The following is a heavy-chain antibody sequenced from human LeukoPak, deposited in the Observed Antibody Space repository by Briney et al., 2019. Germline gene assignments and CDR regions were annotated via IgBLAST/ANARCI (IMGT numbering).Heavy chain of an antibody. J-gene: IGHJ4*02. Sequence: PGGSLRLSCAASGFTFSDHYMDWVRQAPGKGLEWVGRTRNKANSYTTEYAASVKGRFTISRDDSKNSLYLQMNSLKTEDTAVYYCARVVGASRTDYWGQGTQVTVSS. CDR3: ARVVGASRTDY. CDR1: GFTFSDHY. D-gene: IGHD1-26*01. CDR2: TRNKANSYTT. V-gene: IGHV3-72*01.